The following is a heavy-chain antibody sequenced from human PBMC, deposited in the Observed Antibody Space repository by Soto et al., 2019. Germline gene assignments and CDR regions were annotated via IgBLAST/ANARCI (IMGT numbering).Heavy chain of an antibody. CDR1: GFTSTNAW. D-gene: IGHD3-16*01. J-gene: IGHJ1*01. Sequence: GGSLRLSCAVSGFTSTNAWMNWGRQAPGKGLEWVAHIKSKTDGGTTDYAAPVKGRFIISRDDSKNTLYLQMNSLKTEDTAVYYCATGLGGHWGQGALVTVSS. V-gene: IGHV3-15*07. CDR3: ATGLGGH. CDR2: IKSKTDGGTT.